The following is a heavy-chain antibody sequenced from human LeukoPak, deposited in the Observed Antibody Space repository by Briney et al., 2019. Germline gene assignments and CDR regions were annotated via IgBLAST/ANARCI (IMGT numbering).Heavy chain of an antibody. D-gene: IGHD6-19*01. CDR2: IYYSGST. V-gene: IGHV4-39*07. J-gene: IGHJ4*02. Sequence: PSETLSLTCTVSGGSISSSSYYWGWIRQPPGKGLEWIGSIYYSGSTYYNPSLKSRVTISVDTSKNQFSLKLSSVTAADTAVYYCARTWGSSGWPDYWGQGTLVTVSS. CDR1: GGSISSSSYY. CDR3: ARTWGSSGWPDY.